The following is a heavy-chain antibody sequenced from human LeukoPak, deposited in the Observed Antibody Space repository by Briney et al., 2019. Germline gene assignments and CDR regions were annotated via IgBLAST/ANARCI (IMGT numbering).Heavy chain of an antibody. CDR1: GGSISSYY. D-gene: IGHD5-18*01. V-gene: IGHV4-59*01. Sequence: PSETLFLTCTVSGGSISSYYWSWIRQPPGKGLEWIGYIYYSGSTNYNPSLKSRVTISVDTSKNQFSLKLSSVTAADTAVYYCARDSDTAMVSPYLWGQGTLVTVSS. CDR2: IYYSGST. CDR3: ARDSDTAMVSPYL. J-gene: IGHJ5*02.